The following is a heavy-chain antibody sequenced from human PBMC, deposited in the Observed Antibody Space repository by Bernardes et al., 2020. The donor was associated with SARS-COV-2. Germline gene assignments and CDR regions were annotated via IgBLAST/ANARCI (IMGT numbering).Heavy chain of an antibody. CDR1: GTSISSGGDY. CDR3: ARGTWIELWLGGTWFDP. J-gene: IGHJ5*02. CDR2: IYYSGNT. Sequence: SEPLSLTCSVSGTSISSGGDYWSWLLQHPGKGLEWIGYIYYSGNTHYNPSLKSRATISVNTSKNQFSLKLSSVTAADTAVYYCARGTWIELWLGGTWFDPWGLGILVTVSS. V-gene: IGHV4-31*03. D-gene: IGHD5-18*01.